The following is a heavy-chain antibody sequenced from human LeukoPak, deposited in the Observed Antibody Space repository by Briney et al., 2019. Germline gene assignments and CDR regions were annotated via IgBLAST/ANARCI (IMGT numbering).Heavy chain of an antibody. CDR3: LRDRPHSGFNIDFHH. J-gene: IGHJ4*02. CDR2: IVNDGSGA. CDR1: GFTFSGHW. V-gene: IGHV3-74*01. D-gene: IGHD3-10*01. Sequence: GGSLRLSRAASGFTFSGHWMHWLRHAPGKGLVWISRIVNDGSGATYVDSVKGRFTTSSDNAKNTLFLQMNSLRAGVRPVYELLRDRPHSGFNIDFHHWPQGTLLTVSS.